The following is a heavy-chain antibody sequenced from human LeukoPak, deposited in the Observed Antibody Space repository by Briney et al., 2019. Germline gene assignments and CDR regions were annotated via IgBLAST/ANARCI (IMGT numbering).Heavy chain of an antibody. CDR2: IYSGGST. CDR3: ASLPYGSGSYYNDATTG. Sequence: GGSLRLSCAASGFTVSSNYMSWVRQAPGKGLEWVSVIYSGGSTYYADSVKGRFTISRDNSKNTLYLQMNSLRAEDTAVYYCASLPYGSGSYYNDATTGWGQGTLVTVSS. V-gene: IGHV3-53*01. CDR1: GFTVSSNY. J-gene: IGHJ4*02. D-gene: IGHD3-10*01.